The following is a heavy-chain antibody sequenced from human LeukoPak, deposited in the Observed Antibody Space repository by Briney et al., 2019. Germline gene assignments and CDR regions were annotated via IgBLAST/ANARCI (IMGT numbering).Heavy chain of an antibody. J-gene: IGHJ4*02. D-gene: IGHD2-21*02. Sequence: ASVKVSCQASGYTFTVYYMHWVRQAPGQGLEWMGWINPNSGGTNYAQKFQGRVTMTRDTSISTAYMELSRLRSDDTAVYYCARAGSTGILVVTATLLAYWGQGTLVTVSS. CDR3: ARAGSTGILVVTATLLAY. CDR2: INPNSGGT. V-gene: IGHV1-2*02. CDR1: GYTFTVYY.